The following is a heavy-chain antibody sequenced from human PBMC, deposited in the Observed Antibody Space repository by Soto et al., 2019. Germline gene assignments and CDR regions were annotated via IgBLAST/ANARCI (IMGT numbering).Heavy chain of an antibody. CDR1: GYTFTSYG. CDR3: ARSRGYKDYYYGMDV. CDR2: ISAYNGNT. J-gene: IGHJ6*02. D-gene: IGHD5-18*01. V-gene: IGHV1-18*04. Sequence: GASVKVSCKASGYTFTSYGISWVRQAPGQGLEWMGWISAYNGNTNYAQKLQDRVTMTTDTSTSTAYMELRSLRSDDTAVYYCARSRGYKDYYYGMDVWGQGTTVTVSS.